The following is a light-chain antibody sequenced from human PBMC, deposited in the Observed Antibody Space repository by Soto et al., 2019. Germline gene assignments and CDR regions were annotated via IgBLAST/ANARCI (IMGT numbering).Light chain of an antibody. CDR1: QDSSYY. CDR3: QQYDNLLL. Sequence: DIQMTQSPSSLSASVGARVTITCQASQDSSYYVNRYQQQPVKAPKVLIYDASNLEPGVPSRFSGSGSGTNFTFTISTLQPEDLPTYYFQQYDNLLLFRQGTRLESK. CDR2: DAS. V-gene: IGKV1-33*01. J-gene: IGKJ5*01.